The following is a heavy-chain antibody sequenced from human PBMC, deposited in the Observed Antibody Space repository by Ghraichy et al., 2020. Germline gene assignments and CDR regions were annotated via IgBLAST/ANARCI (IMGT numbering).Heavy chain of an antibody. CDR3: ARADSRMAARSRWFDP. D-gene: IGHD6-6*01. V-gene: IGHV4-4*07. CDR1: GGSISSYY. CDR2: IYTSGST. Sequence: SETLSLTCTVSGGSISSYYWSWIRQPAGKGLEWIGRIYTSGSTNYNPSLKSRVTMSVDTSKNQFSLKLSSVTAADTAVYYCARADSRMAARSRWFDPWGQGTLVTISS. J-gene: IGHJ5*02.